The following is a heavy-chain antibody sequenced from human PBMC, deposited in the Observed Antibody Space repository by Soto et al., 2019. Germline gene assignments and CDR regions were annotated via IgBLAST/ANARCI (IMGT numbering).Heavy chain of an antibody. V-gene: IGHV1-69*02. CDR3: ARPAVNDLDADSSAFDI. CDR1: GGTFSSQT. J-gene: IGHJ3*02. Sequence: QVQLVQSGAEVKEPGSSVKVSCKVSGGTFSSQTINWVRQVPGQGLEWMGSVIPIIGEGKYAQTFLGRGTIPANSSRRPAYMERSTRRSEDTAVYFCARPAVNDLDADSSAFDIWGQGTMVTVSS. D-gene: IGHD1-1*01. CDR2: VIPIIGEG.